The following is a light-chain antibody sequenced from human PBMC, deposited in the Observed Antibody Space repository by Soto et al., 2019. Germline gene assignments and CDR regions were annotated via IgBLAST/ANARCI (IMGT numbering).Light chain of an antibody. Sequence: DIQMTQSPSSLSASVGDRVTITCRASQSISNYLIRYQQKPGKAPKLLIYSASNLQSGVPSRFSGSGSVTDFTLTITSLQPEDFATYYCLQTYSTPLTFGGGTNVEIK. J-gene: IGKJ4*01. CDR2: SAS. CDR1: QSISNY. V-gene: IGKV1-39*01. CDR3: LQTYSTPLT.